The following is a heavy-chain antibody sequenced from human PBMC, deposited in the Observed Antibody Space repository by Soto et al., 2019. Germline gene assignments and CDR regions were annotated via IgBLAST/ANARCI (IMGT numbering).Heavy chain of an antibody. CDR1: GFSLSTSGVG. CDR3: AHRGGPYSSLKFDY. D-gene: IGHD6-13*01. J-gene: IGHJ4*02. V-gene: IGHV2-5*02. CDR2: IYWDDDK. Sequence: SGPTLVKPTQTLTLTCTFSGFSLSTSGVGVGWIRQPPGKALEWLALIYWDDDKRYSPSLKSRLTITKDTSKNQVVLTMTNMDPVDTATYYCAHRGGPYSSLKFDYWGQGTLVTVSS.